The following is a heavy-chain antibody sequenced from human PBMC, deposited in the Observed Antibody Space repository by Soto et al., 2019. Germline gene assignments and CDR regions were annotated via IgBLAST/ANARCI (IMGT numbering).Heavy chain of an antibody. J-gene: IGHJ4*02. D-gene: IGHD3-10*01. V-gene: IGHV1-46*01. Sequence: GASVKVSCKASGYTFTSYYMHWVRQAPGQGLEWMGIINPSGGSTSYAQKFQGRVTMTRDTSTSTVYMELSSLRSEDTAVYYCARDTRRHYYGSGSYYWGQGTLVTVSS. CDR3: ARDTRRHYYGSGSYY. CDR1: GYTFTSYY. CDR2: INPSGGST.